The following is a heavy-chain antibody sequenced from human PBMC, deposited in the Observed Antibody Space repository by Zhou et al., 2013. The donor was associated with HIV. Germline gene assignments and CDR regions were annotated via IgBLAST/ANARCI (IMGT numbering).Heavy chain of an antibody. CDR2: IIPILETP. V-gene: IGHV1-69*04. Sequence: QVQLVQSGAEVKMPGSSVKVSCKASGVSFNNYGISWVRQAPGQGLEWMGRIIPILETPNYAHNFQGRVTITADISTTTVDMELTSLRSEDTAVYYCARAGYSGVDVVYWGQGTLVTVSS. J-gene: IGHJ4*02. D-gene: IGHD5-12*01. CDR1: GVSFNNYG. CDR3: ARAGYSGVDVVY.